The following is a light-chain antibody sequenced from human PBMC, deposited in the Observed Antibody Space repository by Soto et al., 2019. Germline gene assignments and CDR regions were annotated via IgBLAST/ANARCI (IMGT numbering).Light chain of an antibody. CDR2: GAS. CDR1: QSVSSSY. V-gene: IGKV3-20*01. CDR3: QQYDTPPLT. J-gene: IGKJ4*02. Sequence: EIVLTQSPGTLSLSPGERATLSCRASQSVSSSYLAWYQHKPGQAPRLLIYGASSRATGIPDRFSGSGSGTDFTRTISRLEPEDFAVYYCQQYDTPPLTFGGGTKVDIK.